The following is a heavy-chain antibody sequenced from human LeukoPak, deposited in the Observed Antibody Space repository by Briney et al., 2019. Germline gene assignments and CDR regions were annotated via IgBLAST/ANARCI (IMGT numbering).Heavy chain of an antibody. CDR2: INHSGST. D-gene: IGHD3-10*01. CDR3: ARGYGSGSYYGY. V-gene: IGHV4-34*01. J-gene: IGHJ4*02. Sequence: PSETLSFTCAVYGGSFSGYYWSWIRQPPGKGLEWIGEINHSGSTNYNPSLKSRVTISVDTSKNQFSLKLSSVAAADTAVYYCARGYGSGSYYGYWGQGTLVTVSS. CDR1: GGSFSGYY.